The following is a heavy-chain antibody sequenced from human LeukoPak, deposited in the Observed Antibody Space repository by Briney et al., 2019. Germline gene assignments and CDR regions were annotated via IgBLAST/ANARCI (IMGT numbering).Heavy chain of an antibody. Sequence: ASVKVSCKASGHTFTGYYMHWVRQAPGQGLEWMGWINPNSGGTNYAQKFQGRVTMTRDTSISTAYMELSRLRSDDTAVYYCARVEGGWDSSGYYFEYFQHWGQGTLVTVSS. CDR3: ARVEGGWDSSGYYFEYFQH. CDR1: GHTFTGYY. CDR2: INPNSGGT. V-gene: IGHV1-2*02. D-gene: IGHD3-22*01. J-gene: IGHJ1*01.